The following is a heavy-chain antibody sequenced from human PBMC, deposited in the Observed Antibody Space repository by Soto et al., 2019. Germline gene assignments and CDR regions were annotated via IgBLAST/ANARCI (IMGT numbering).Heavy chain of an antibody. CDR2: MYYSGST. J-gene: IGHJ4*02. CDR1: GGSSNSGGYY. CDR3: ARGYRQSGYSSSWVFDY. Sequence: QVQLRESGPGLVKPSQTLSLTCTVSGGSSNSGGYYWNWIRQHPGKGMEGIGYMYYSGSTYYNPFLRSRVIISADTSENHFSLKLSSVTAADKAVYFCARGYRQSGYSSSWVFDYWGQGTLVNVSS. D-gene: IGHD6-13*01. V-gene: IGHV4-31*03.